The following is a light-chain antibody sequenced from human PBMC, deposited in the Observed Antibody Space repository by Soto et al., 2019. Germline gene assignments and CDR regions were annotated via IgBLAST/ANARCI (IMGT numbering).Light chain of an antibody. CDR3: QQYNNWPRT. CDR2: GAS. CDR1: QSVTSN. Sequence: EIVMTQSPATLSVSPGERATLSCRASQSVTSNLAWYQQKPDQAPRLLIYGASTRATAIPGRFSGSGSGTEFTLTISSLQSEDFAIYYCQQYNNWPRTFGQGTKVDIK. V-gene: IGKV3-15*01. J-gene: IGKJ1*01.